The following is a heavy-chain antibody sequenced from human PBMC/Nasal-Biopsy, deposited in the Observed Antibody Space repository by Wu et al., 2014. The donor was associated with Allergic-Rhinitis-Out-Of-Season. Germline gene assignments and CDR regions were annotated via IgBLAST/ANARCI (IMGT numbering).Heavy chain of an antibody. Sequence: TLSLTCTVSGDSITSYYWSWIRQPAGKGLEWIGHIYTPGRTGRTNYNPSLKSRVTMSVDSSKNQFSLKLSSVTAADTAIYYCARDSEGYCETPNCFNHRFDPWGQGTLVTV. CDR1: GDSITSYY. J-gene: IGHJ5*02. D-gene: IGHD2-15*01. CDR2: IYTPGRTGRT. V-gene: IGHV4-4*07. CDR3: ARDSEGYCETPNCFNHRFDP.